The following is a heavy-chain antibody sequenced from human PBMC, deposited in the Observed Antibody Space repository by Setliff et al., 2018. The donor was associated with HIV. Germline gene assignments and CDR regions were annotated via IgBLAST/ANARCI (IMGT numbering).Heavy chain of an antibody. CDR2: ISYDGNVK. D-gene: IGHD3-10*01. Sequence: GGSLRLSCAASGFTFSYFAMHWVRQAPGKGLEWVAVISYDGNVKYYADSVKGRFTISRDNSKNTLYVQMNSLRPEDTAVYYCAKDRRVDRDYYGSGSPDHWGQGTLVTVSS. V-gene: IGHV3-30*04. CDR1: GFTFSYFA. CDR3: AKDRRVDRDYYGSGSPDH. J-gene: IGHJ4*02.